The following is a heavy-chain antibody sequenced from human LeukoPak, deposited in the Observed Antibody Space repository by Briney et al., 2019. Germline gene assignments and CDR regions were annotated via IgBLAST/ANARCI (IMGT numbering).Heavy chain of an antibody. CDR1: GYTFTSYD. Sequence: ASVKVSCKASGYTFTSYDINWVRQATGQGLEWMGWMNPNSGNTGYAQKFQGRVTVTSDTSTSTVYMELSSLRAEDTAIYYCARLAVSGPDYWGQGTLITVSS. V-gene: IGHV1-8*01. CDR2: MNPNSGNT. J-gene: IGHJ4*02. CDR3: ARLAVSGPDY. D-gene: IGHD6-19*01.